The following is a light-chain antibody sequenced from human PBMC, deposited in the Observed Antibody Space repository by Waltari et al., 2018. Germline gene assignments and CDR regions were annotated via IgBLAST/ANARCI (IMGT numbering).Light chain of an antibody. V-gene: IGLV1-44*01. CDR2: SNK. CDR1: SSNIGSNT. Sequence: QSVLTQPPSASGTPGQRVTISCSGSSSNIGSNTVNWYQQLPGTAPKLLIYSNKQRPSGVPVRFSGSKSGTSASLASSGLQSEDEADYYCAAWDDSLNGPVFGGGTKLSVL. CDR3: AAWDDSLNGPV. J-gene: IGLJ2*01.